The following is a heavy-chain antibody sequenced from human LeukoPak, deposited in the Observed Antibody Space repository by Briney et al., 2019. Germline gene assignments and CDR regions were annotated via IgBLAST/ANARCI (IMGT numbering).Heavy chain of an antibody. J-gene: IGHJ4*02. D-gene: IGHD3-22*01. CDR2: ISWNSGSI. CDR1: GFTFDDYA. Sequence: GGSLRLSCAASGFTFDDYAMHWVRQAPGKGLEWVSGISWNSGSIGYADSVKGRFSISRDNAKNSLYLQMNSLRAEDTALYYCAKDERAEYYDSSGYLDYWGQGTLVTVSS. V-gene: IGHV3-9*01. CDR3: AKDERAEYYDSSGYLDY.